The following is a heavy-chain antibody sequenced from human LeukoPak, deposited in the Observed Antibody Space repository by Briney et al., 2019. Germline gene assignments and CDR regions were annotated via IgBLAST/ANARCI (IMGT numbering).Heavy chain of an antibody. CDR3: ARVDTAMVSFDY. CDR1: GYTFTSYA. J-gene: IGHJ4*02. V-gene: IGHV7-4-1*02. D-gene: IGHD5-18*01. Sequence: VASVKVSCKASGYTFTSYAMNWVRLAPGQGLEWMGWINTNTGNPTYAQGFTGRFVFSLDTPVSTAYLQISSLKAEDTAVYYCARVDTAMVSFDYWGQGTLVTVSS. CDR2: INTNTGNP.